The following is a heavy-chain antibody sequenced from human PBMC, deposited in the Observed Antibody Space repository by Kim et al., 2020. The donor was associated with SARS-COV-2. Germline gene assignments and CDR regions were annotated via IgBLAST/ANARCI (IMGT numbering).Heavy chain of an antibody. CDR3: ARSRRSRDLVDS. D-gene: IGHD6-13*01. Sequence: YADSVKGRVTIARDNAKTSLYLQRNSLRAENTAVYYCARSRRSRDLVDSWGQGTLVTVSS. J-gene: IGHJ4*02. V-gene: IGHV3-21*01.